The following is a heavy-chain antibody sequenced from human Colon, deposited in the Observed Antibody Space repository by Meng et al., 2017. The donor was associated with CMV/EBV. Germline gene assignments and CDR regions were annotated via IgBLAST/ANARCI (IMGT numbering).Heavy chain of an antibody. CDR2: ISSDGTT. Sequence: GESLKISCAASGFTFSMYWMHWVRQVPGKGLVWVSRISSDGTTNYADSVKGRFTISRDNAKNTLYLHMNSLRAEDTAIYYCAKDMWGLGDYWGQGTLVTVSS. D-gene: IGHD7-27*01. CDR1: GFTFSMYW. V-gene: IGHV3-74*01. J-gene: IGHJ4*02. CDR3: AKDMWGLGDY.